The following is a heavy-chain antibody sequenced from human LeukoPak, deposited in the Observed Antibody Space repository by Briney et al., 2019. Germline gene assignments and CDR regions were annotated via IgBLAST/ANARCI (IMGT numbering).Heavy chain of an antibody. V-gene: IGHV3-21*01. D-gene: IGHD3-10*01. Sequence: GGSLRLSCAASGFTFSSYSMNWVCQAPGKGLEWVSSISSSSSYIYYADSVKGRFTISRDNAKNSLYLQMNSLRAEDTAVYYCARVRVTMVRGVKDAFDIWDQGTMVTVSS. CDR3: ARVRVTMVRGVKDAFDI. CDR1: GFTFSSYS. CDR2: ISSSSSYI. J-gene: IGHJ3*02.